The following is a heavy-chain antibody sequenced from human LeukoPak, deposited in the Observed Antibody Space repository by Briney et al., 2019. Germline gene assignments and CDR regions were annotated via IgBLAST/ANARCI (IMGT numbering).Heavy chain of an antibody. CDR3: ADPYDFLTGYHSGY. J-gene: IGHJ4*02. CDR1: GFPFSAYG. CDR2: IWYDGSKK. D-gene: IGHD3-9*01. Sequence: GGSLSLSCVVSGFPFSAYGMHWVRQAPGKGLEWVAVIWYDGSKKYYADSVKGRFTISRDNSKNILVLQMNSLRAEDTAMYYCADPYDFLTGYHSGYWGQGTLVTVSS. V-gene: IGHV3-33*03.